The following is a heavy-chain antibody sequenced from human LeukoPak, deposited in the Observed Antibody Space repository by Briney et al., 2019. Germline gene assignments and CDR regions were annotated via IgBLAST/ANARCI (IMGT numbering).Heavy chain of an antibody. CDR2: IRYDGRNK. CDR3: AKEHCSSSRCYDGGFYYYYMDV. D-gene: IGHD2-2*01. J-gene: IGHJ6*03. CDR1: GFTFSSYA. Sequence: GGSLRLSCAASGFTFSSYAMHWVRQAPGKGLEWVAFIRYDGRNKYYADSVKGRFTISRDNSKNTLYLQMNSLRAEDTAVFYCAKEHCSSSRCYDGGFYYYYMDVWGKGTTVTISS. V-gene: IGHV3-30*02.